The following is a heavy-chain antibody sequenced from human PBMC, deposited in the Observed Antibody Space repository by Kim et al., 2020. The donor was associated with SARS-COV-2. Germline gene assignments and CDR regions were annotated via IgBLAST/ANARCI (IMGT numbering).Heavy chain of an antibody. CDR3: ARARSGWDFDF. CDR2: IRDSGGST. D-gene: IGHD6-19*01. J-gene: IGHJ4*02. Sequence: GGSLRLSCVASEFTFNIHAMSWVRQAPGKGLEWVSGIRDSGGSTYYADSVKGRFTISRDNSRTTLYLQMNSLRADDTAVYYCARARSGWDFDFWGQGTLVTVSS. V-gene: IGHV3-23*01. CDR1: EFTFNIHA.